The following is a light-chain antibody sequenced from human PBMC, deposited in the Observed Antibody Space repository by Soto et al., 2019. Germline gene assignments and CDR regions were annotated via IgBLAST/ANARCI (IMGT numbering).Light chain of an antibody. Sequence: DIQMTQSPSSLSASVGDRVTITCRASQSISIYLNWYQQKPGKAPKFLIYAASSLQSGVPSRFSGRGSGTDFTLTISSLQPEDFATYYCQQSYSTPRLTFGGGTKVEIK. CDR1: QSISIY. V-gene: IGKV1-39*01. CDR2: AAS. J-gene: IGKJ4*01. CDR3: QQSYSTPRLT.